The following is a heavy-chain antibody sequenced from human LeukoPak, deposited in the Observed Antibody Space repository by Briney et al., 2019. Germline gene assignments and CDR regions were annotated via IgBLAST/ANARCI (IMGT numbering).Heavy chain of an antibody. Sequence: GGSLRLSCAASGFTFDDYGMSWVRQAPGKGLEWVSSISKGSGYIYQTDPVKGRFTISRDNAKNSLFLEMNSLRVEDTAVYYCVRDMGRESIFDYWGQGTLVTVSS. CDR3: VRDMGRESIFDY. D-gene: IGHD3-10*01. CDR1: GFTFDDYG. CDR2: ISKGSGYI. J-gene: IGHJ4*02. V-gene: IGHV3-21*01.